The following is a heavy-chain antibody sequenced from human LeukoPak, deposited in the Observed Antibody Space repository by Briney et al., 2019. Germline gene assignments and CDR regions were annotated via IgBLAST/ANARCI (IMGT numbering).Heavy chain of an antibody. J-gene: IGHJ4*02. CDR1: GFTFSSYE. V-gene: IGHV3-21*05. D-gene: IGHD6-19*01. Sequence: GGSLRLSCAASGFTFSSYEMNWVRQAPGKGLEWVSYIGSSSSYTNYADSVKGRFTISRDNAKNSLYLQMNSLRAEDTAVYYCARYSSGWSRRDFDYWGQGTLVTVSS. CDR2: IGSSSSYT. CDR3: ARYSSGWSRRDFDY.